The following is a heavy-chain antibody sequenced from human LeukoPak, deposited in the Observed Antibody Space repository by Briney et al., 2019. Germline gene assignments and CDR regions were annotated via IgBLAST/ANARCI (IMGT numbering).Heavy chain of an antibody. CDR3: TRDQNDSSGWYSHYYYYGMDV. J-gene: IGHJ6*02. V-gene: IGHV3-49*03. CDR1: GFTFCDYA. CDR2: IRSKAYGGTT. D-gene: IGHD6-19*01. Sequence: GGSLRLSCTASGFTFCDYAMSWFRQAPGKGLEWVGFIRSKAYGGTTEYAASVKGRFTISRDDSKSIAYLQMNSLKTEDTAVYYCTRDQNDSSGWYSHYYYYGMDVWGQGTTVTVSS.